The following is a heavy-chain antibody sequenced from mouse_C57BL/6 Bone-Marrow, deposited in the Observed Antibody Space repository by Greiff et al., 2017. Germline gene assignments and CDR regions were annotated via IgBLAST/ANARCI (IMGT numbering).Heavy chain of an antibody. J-gene: IGHJ3*01. Sequence: VQLQQPGAELVKPGASVKLSCKASGYTFTSYWMQRVKQRPGQGLEWIGEIDPSDSYTNYNQKFKGKATLTVDTSSSTAYMQLSSLTSEDSAVYYCARGWRPWFAYWGQGTLVTVSA. V-gene: IGHV1-50*01. CDR2: IDPSDSYT. CDR3: ARGWRPWFAY. CDR1: GYTFTSYW. D-gene: IGHD2-3*01.